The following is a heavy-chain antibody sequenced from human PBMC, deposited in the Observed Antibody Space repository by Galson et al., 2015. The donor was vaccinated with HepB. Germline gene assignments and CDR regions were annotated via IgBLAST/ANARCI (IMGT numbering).Heavy chain of an antibody. Sequence: VKVSCKASGYTFTDYVVNWVRQAPGQGLEWMGWMNTNTGKPTYAPGFVGRFVFSLDTSVTTAYLQISSLETDDTAVYYCASAPLRFLDWLPYYDYYYMDVWGEGTTVTVSS. D-gene: IGHD3-3*01. CDR1: GYTFTDYV. CDR2: MNTNTGKP. V-gene: IGHV7-4-1*02. J-gene: IGHJ6*03. CDR3: ASAPLRFLDWLPYYDYYYMDV.